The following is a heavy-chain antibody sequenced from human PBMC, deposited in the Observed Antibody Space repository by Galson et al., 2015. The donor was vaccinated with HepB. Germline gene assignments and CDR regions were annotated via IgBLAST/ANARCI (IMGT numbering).Heavy chain of an antibody. CDR3: ARQPRIAIYGMDV. J-gene: IGHJ6*02. CDR2: ISADNGDT. D-gene: IGHD2/OR15-2a*01. CDR1: GYSFSDYG. Sequence: SVKVSCKASGYSFSDYGLNWVRQAPGQGLEWMGWISADNGDTNYAQNFQGRVTMTTDTSTTTAYMELRSLKSDDTAVYFCARQPRIAIYGMDVWGPGTTVLVSS. V-gene: IGHV1-18*01.